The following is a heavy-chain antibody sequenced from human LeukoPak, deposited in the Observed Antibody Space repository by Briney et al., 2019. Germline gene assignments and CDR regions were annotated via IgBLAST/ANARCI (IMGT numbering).Heavy chain of an antibody. CDR1: GFTFSTYN. Sequence: PGGSLRLSCAASGFTFSTYNMNWVRQAPGKGLEWVSYISDSGNTIYYAASVRGRFTISRDNAKNSLYLQMSGLGAADTAVYYCARGSGSGSYPIWGQGTMVTVSS. D-gene: IGHD3-10*01. CDR3: ARGSGSGSYPI. V-gene: IGHV3-48*04. J-gene: IGHJ3*02. CDR2: ISDSGNTI.